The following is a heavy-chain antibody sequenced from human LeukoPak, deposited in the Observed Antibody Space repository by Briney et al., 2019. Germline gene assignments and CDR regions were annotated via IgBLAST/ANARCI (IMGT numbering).Heavy chain of an antibody. Sequence: GGSLRLSCAASGFTFDNYRMSWVRQAPGKGLEWVSTVNADGGNTYYADSVKGRFTIPRDNSKSTLILQMNSLRVEDTALYYCTKRVKYGGTWDHFADWGQGTLVTVSS. CDR1: GFTFDNYR. CDR3: TKRVKYGGTWDHFAD. CDR2: VNADGGNT. J-gene: IGHJ4*02. V-gene: IGHV3-23*01. D-gene: IGHD1-26*01.